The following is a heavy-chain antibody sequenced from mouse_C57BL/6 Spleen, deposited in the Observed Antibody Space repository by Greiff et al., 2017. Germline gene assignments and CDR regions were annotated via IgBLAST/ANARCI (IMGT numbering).Heavy chain of an antibody. CDR2: IDPSDSYT. D-gene: IGHD1-1*01. J-gene: IGHJ2*01. CDR1: GYTFTSYW. V-gene: IGHV1-69*01. Sequence: VQLQQPGAELVMPGASVKLSCKASGYTFTSYWMHWVKQRPGQGLEWIGEIDPSDSYTNYNQKFKGKSTLTVDKSSSTAYMQLSSLTSEDSAVYYCARSYCGSYGGYWGQGTTLTVSS. CDR3: ARSYCGSYGGY.